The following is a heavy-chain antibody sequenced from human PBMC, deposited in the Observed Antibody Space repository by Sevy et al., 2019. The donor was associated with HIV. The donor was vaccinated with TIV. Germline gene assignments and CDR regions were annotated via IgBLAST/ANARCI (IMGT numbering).Heavy chain of an antibody. D-gene: IGHD3-22*01. J-gene: IGHJ4*02. Sequence: GGSLRLSCAASGFTFSSYWMSWVRQAPGKGLEWVANIKQDGSEKYYVDSVKGRFTISRDNAKNSLYLQMNSLRAEDTVVYYCARIYYYDSSGYVRGYYFDYWGQGTLVTVSS. V-gene: IGHV3-7*01. CDR2: IKQDGSEK. CDR3: ARIYYYDSSGYVRGYYFDY. CDR1: GFTFSSYW.